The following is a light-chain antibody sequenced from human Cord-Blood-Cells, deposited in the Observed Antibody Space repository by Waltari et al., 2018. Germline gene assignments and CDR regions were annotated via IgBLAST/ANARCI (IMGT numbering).Light chain of an antibody. V-gene: IGLV2-23*02. CDR2: EVM. CDR1: SSDVGSYNL. CDR3: CSYAGSSTYV. Sequence: QSALTQPASVSGSPGQSITISCTGTSSDVGSYNLVSWYQQHPGKAPKLMINEVMKRPAGVSNRFAGSKSGNTASLTISGLQAEDEADYYCCSYAGSSTYVFGTGTKVTVL. J-gene: IGLJ1*01.